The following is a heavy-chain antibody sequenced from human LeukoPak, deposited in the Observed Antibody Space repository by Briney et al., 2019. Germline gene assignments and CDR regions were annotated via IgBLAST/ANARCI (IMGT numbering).Heavy chain of an antibody. J-gene: IGHJ3*02. V-gene: IGHV3-21*01. CDR3: AREGYCTNGVCYGRPRAFDI. Sequence: GGSLRLSCAASGFTFSTYTMNWIRQAPGKGLEWVSSIRGTSTYISYADSVKGRFTISRDNAKNSLYLQMNSLRAEDTAVYYCAREGYCTNGVCYGRPRAFDIWGQGIMVTVSS. CDR2: IRGTSTYI. D-gene: IGHD2-8*01. CDR1: GFTFSTYT.